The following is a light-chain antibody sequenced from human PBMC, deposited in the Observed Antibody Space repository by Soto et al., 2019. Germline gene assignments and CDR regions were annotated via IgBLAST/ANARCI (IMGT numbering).Light chain of an antibody. CDR3: SSYTSSSTLYV. V-gene: IGLV2-14*01. Sequence: QPASVSGSPGQSITISCTGTSSDVGGYNYVSWYQQHPGKAPKLMIYEVSNRPSGGSNRFSGSKSGNTASLTISGLQAEDEADYYCSSYTSSSTLYVFGSGTKLTVL. CDR1: SSDVGGYNY. J-gene: IGLJ1*01. CDR2: EVS.